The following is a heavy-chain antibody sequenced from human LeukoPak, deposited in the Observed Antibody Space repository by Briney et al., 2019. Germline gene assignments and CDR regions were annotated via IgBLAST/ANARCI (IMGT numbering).Heavy chain of an antibody. D-gene: IGHD3-10*01. Sequence: GRFTISRDNAKNSLYLQMNSLRAEDAAVYYCAAYYYGSGSRAFDIWGQGTMVTVCS. CDR3: AAYYYGSGSRAFDI. J-gene: IGHJ3*02. V-gene: IGHV3-11*06.